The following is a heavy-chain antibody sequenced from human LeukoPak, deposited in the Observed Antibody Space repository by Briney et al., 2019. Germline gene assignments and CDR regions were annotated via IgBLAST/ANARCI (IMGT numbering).Heavy chain of an antibody. J-gene: IGHJ4*02. D-gene: IGHD6-19*01. CDR3: ARGDSSGWYLY. CDR1: GYSLTDYY. Sequence: ASVKVSCKASGYSLTDYYIHWVRQAPGQGLEWMGWTNPDSGGTNYAQKFQGRVTMTRDTSFSTAYMELSTLQSDDTAVYYCARGDSSGWYLYWGQGTLVTVSS. V-gene: IGHV1-2*02. CDR2: TNPDSGGT.